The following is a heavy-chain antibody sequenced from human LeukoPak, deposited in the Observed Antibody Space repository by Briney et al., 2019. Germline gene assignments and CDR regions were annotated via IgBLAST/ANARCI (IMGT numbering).Heavy chain of an antibody. J-gene: IGHJ6*02. Sequence: GASVKVSCKTSGYTFTPYDMHWVRQAPGQGLEWLGWINPNSGGTNYPQKFQGRVTMTRDTSISTAYMELSRLTSDDTAVYYCARPHGVVIPYDYGMDVWGQGTTVTVSS. D-gene: IGHD3-3*01. CDR2: INPNSGGT. CDR1: GYTFTPYD. CDR3: ARPHGVVIPYDYGMDV. V-gene: IGHV1-2*02.